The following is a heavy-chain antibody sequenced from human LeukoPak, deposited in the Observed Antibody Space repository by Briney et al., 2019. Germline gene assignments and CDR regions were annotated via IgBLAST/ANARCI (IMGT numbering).Heavy chain of an antibody. CDR2: INHSGST. Sequence: PSETLSLTCAVYGGSFSGYYWSWLRQPPGKGLEWIGEINHSGSTNYNPSLKSRVTISVDTSKNQFSLKLSSVTAADTAVYYCARLRAGYSYGLANNDYWGQGTVVTVSS. CDR3: ARLRAGYSYGLANNDY. J-gene: IGHJ4*02. V-gene: IGHV4-34*01. D-gene: IGHD5-18*01. CDR1: GGSFSGYY.